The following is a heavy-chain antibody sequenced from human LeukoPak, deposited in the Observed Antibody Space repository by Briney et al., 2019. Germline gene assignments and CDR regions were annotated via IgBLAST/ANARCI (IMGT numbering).Heavy chain of an antibody. J-gene: IGHJ5*02. V-gene: IGHV1-2*04. D-gene: IGHD2-15*01. CDR2: INPNSGGT. CDR3: ARGDVYCSGGSCYSGWFDP. CDR1: GGTFSSYA. Sequence: ASVKVSCKASGGTFSSYAISWVRQAPGQGLEWMGWINPNSGGTNYAQKFQGWVTMTRDTSISTAYMELSRLRSDDTAVYYCARGDVYCSGGSCYSGWFDPWGQGTLVTVSS.